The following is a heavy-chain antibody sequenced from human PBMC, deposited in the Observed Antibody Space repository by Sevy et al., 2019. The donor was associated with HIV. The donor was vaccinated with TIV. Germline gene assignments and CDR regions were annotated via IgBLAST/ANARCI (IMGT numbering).Heavy chain of an antibody. Sequence: GGSLRLSCAASGFTFSSYNINWVRQAPGKGLEWVSSITSGSSYKFYADSLKGRFTTSRDNAKNSLYLQMNILRADDTAVYYCARDKTILEGRDGMDFWGQGTTVTVSS. CDR3: ARDKTILEGRDGMDF. V-gene: IGHV3-21*01. J-gene: IGHJ6*02. CDR1: GFTFSSYN. D-gene: IGHD3-3*01. CDR2: ITSGSSYK.